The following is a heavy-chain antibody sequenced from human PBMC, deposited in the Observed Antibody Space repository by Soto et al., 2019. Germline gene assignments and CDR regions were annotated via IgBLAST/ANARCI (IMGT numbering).Heavy chain of an antibody. D-gene: IGHD4-4*01. Sequence: GGSMRLACAASGFTFSSYAMHWVRQAPGKGLEWVAVISYDGSNKYYADSVKGRFTISRDNSKNTLYLQMNSLRAEDTAVYYCARDAERNTVTTPNWIDPWGQGTLVTVSS. CDR1: GFTFSSYA. J-gene: IGHJ5*02. V-gene: IGHV3-30-3*01. CDR2: ISYDGSNK. CDR3: ARDAERNTVTTPNWIDP.